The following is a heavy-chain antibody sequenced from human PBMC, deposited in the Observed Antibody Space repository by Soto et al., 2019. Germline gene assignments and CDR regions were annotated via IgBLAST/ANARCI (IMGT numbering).Heavy chain of an antibody. V-gene: IGHV1-18*01. CDR2: ISAYNGNT. CDR1: GYTFTSYG. CDR3: ARDRWELPNYGMEV. J-gene: IGHJ6*02. D-gene: IGHD1-26*01. Sequence: GASVKVSFKASGYTFTSYGISWVRQAPGQGLEWMGWISAYNGNTNYAQKLQGRVTMTTDTSTSTAYMELRSLRSDDTAVYYCARDRWELPNYGMEVWGQGTTVTVSS.